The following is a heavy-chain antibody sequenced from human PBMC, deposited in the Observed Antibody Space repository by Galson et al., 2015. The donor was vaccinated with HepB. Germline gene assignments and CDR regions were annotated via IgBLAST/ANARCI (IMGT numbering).Heavy chain of an antibody. J-gene: IGHJ3*02. V-gene: IGHV1-2*02. CDR3: ATHSGSYTLYDAFDI. D-gene: IGHD1-26*01. Sequence: SVKVSCKASGYTFTGYYMHWVRQAPGQGLEWMGWINPNSGGTNYAQKFQGRVTMTRDTSISTAYMELSRLRSDDTAVYYCATHSGSYTLYDAFDIWGQGTMVTVSS. CDR1: GYTFTGYY. CDR2: INPNSGGT.